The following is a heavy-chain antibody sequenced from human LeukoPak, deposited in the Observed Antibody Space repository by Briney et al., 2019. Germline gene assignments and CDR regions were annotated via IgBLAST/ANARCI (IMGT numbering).Heavy chain of an antibody. CDR1: GFTFSSYS. D-gene: IGHD2-2*01. CDR3: AREVDRVFDY. Sequence: GGSLRLSCAASGFTFSSYSMHWLRQAPGRGLAYVSAISSNGDNTYYAGSVKGRFTISRDNSKNTLYLQMGSLRVEDMGVYYCAREVDRVFDYWGQGNLVTVSS. V-gene: IGHV3-64*02. J-gene: IGHJ4*02. CDR2: ISSNGDNT.